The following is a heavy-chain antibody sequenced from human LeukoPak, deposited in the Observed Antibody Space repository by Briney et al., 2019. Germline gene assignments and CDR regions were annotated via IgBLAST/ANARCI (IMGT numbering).Heavy chain of an antibody. D-gene: IGHD4-23*01. CDR2: VYYSGNT. Sequence: SETLSLTCAVYGGSFSGYYWSWIRQPPGKGLEWIGYVYYSGNTSYNPSLKSRVTISPDTSKNQFSLKLSSVTAADTAVYYCAGRGYGGKGAFDIWGQGTMVTVSS. CDR3: AGRGYGGKGAFDI. V-gene: IGHV4-59*08. CDR1: GGSFSGYY. J-gene: IGHJ3*02.